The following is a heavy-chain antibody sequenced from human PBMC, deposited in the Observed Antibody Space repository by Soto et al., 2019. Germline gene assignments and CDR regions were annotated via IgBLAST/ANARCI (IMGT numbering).Heavy chain of an antibody. Sequence: GGSLRLSCSASGFIFSESTIYWVRQVPGKGLEAISAVSTSGRSTYYADSVKDRFTISRDNSKNTLFLQMGSLRPEDTAIYYCVKQAHGLDGVAFDYWGQGTRVTVSS. D-gene: IGHD2-15*01. CDR1: GFIFSEST. J-gene: IGHJ4*02. V-gene: IGHV3-64D*06. CDR2: VSTSGRST. CDR3: VKQAHGLDGVAFDY.